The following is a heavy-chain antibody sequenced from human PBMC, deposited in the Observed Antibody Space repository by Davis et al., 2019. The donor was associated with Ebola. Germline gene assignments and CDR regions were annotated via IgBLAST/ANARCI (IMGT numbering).Heavy chain of an antibody. Sequence: GESLKISCKGSGYSFTSYWIGWVRQMPGKGLEWMGIIYPGDSDTRYSPSFQGQVTISADKSISTAYLQWSSLKASDTAMYYCARQLCSSTSCYTDQYFDYWGQGTLVIVSS. CDR3: ARQLCSSTSCYTDQYFDY. CDR1: GYSFTSYW. V-gene: IGHV5-51*01. CDR2: IYPGDSDT. J-gene: IGHJ4*02. D-gene: IGHD2-2*02.